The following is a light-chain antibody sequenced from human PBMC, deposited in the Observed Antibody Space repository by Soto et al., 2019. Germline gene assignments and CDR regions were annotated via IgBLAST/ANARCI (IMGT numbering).Light chain of an antibody. Sequence: DIQMTQSPSSLSASVGDRVTITCRASQSISSYLNWYQQKPGKAPKLLIYAASSLQSGVPSRFSGSGSGTDFTLTISSLQPEDFATYYCQQSYSTRGFDQGTKVEIK. V-gene: IGKV1-39*01. J-gene: IGKJ1*01. CDR3: QQSYSTRG. CDR2: AAS. CDR1: QSISSY.